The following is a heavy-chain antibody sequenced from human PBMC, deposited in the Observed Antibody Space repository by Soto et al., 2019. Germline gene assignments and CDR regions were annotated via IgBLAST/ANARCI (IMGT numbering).Heavy chain of an antibody. CDR1: GGSISSSSYY. Sequence: SETLSLTCTVSGGSISSSSYYWGWIRQPPGKGLEWIGSIYYSGSTYYNPSLKSRVTISVDTSKNQFSLKLSSVTAADTAVYYCARAYYGSGSSAFDIWGQGTMVTVSS. D-gene: IGHD3-10*01. V-gene: IGHV4-39*01. J-gene: IGHJ3*02. CDR3: ARAYYGSGSSAFDI. CDR2: IYYSGST.